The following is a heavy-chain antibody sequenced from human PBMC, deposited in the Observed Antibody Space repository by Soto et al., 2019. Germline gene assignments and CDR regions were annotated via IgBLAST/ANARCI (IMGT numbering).Heavy chain of an antibody. CDR3: ATTRGIAVGGSFDY. J-gene: IGHJ4*02. V-gene: IGHV4-39*01. CDR2: IYSGST. CDR1: GGSISSSSSY. Sequence: LSLTCTVSGGSISSSSSYWGWIRQPPGKGLEWIGTIYSGSTYYNPSLKSRVTISVDTSKNQFSLKLSSVAAADTAIYFCATTRGIAVGGSFDYWGQGTLVTVSS. D-gene: IGHD6-13*01.